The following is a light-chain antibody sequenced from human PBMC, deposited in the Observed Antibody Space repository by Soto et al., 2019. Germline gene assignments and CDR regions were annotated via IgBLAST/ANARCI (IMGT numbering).Light chain of an antibody. Sequence: DIVLTQTPLSLVVTLGQPASISCKSSQSLAFRDGNIYLNWLQQRPGQPPRLLIYKTSNRFSGVPDRFSGSGAGTGFTLKISKVEAEDVGVYYCVEAALLPHAFGQGTKVEIK. CDR1: QSLAFRDGNIY. V-gene: IGKV2-24*01. J-gene: IGKJ1*01. CDR2: KTS. CDR3: VEAALLPHA.